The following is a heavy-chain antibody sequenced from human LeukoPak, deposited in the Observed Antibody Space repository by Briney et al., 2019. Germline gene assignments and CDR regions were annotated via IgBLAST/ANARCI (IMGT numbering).Heavy chain of an antibody. D-gene: IGHD3-3*01. CDR2: ISIYNGNT. Sequence: GASVKVSCKASGYTFTSYGISWVRQAPGQGLEWMGWISIYNGNTDYAQKLRGRVTMTTDTSTSTAYLELRGLRSDDTAVYYCARITYDFWSGYYMPDDPWGQGTLVTLSS. J-gene: IGHJ5*02. V-gene: IGHV1-18*01. CDR3: ARITYDFWSGYYMPDDP. CDR1: GYTFTSYG.